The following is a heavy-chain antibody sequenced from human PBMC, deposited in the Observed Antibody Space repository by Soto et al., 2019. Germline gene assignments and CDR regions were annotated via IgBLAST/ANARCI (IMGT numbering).Heavy chain of an antibody. CDR1: GGTFSSYT. CDR3: ARDGNWRLDY. Sequence: GASVKVSCKASGGTFSSYTISWVRQAPGQGLEWMGRIIPILGIANYAQKFQGRVTITADTSKNQFSLHLNSVTAEDTAVYYCARDGNWRLDYWGQGALVTVSS. D-gene: IGHD1-1*01. V-gene: IGHV1-69*04. J-gene: IGHJ4*02. CDR2: IIPILGIA.